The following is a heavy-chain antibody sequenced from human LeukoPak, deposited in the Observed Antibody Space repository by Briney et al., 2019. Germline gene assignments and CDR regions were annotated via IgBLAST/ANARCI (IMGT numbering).Heavy chain of an antibody. CDR2: ISGRGGRT. Sequence: GGSLRLSCAASGFTFNSYAMSWVRRAPGKGLEWVSGISGRGGRTYYADSEEGRFTISRDNSKNTLYLQLNSLRAEDTAVYYCAKGIEQWPGDYYYYGMDVWGQGTTVTVSS. D-gene: IGHD6-19*01. CDR1: GFTFNSYA. V-gene: IGHV3-23*01. J-gene: IGHJ6*02. CDR3: AKGIEQWPGDYYYYGMDV.